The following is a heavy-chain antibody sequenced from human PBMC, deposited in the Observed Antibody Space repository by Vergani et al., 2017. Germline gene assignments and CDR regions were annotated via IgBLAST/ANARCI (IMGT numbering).Heavy chain of an antibody. Sequence: EVHLVESGGGLVQPGRSLRLSCSGSGFTLGDYAMTWVRQAPGKGLEWVAFIWSKPYGGTTEYAASVKGRFTILRDDSKSIAYLEMSSLKAEDTAVYYCARGGRGYCSSTSCYARQYYFDYWGQGTLVTVSS. J-gene: IGHJ4*02. CDR3: ARGGRGYCSSTSCYARQYYFDY. CDR1: GFTLGDYA. CDR2: IWSKPYGGTT. V-gene: IGHV3-49*04. D-gene: IGHD2-2*01.